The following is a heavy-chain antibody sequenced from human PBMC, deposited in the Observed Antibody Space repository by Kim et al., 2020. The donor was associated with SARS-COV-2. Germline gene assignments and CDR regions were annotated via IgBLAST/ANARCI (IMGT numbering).Heavy chain of an antibody. CDR1: GGSFSGYY. CDR2: INHSGST. CDR3: ARAPLSGSYALS. J-gene: IGHJ4*02. D-gene: IGHD1-26*01. V-gene: IGHV4-34*01. Sequence: SETLSLTCAVYGGSFSGYYWSWIRQPPGKGLEWIGEINHSGSTNYNPSLKSRVTISVDTSKNQFSLKLSSVTAADTAVYYCARAPLSGSYALSWGQGTLVTVSS.